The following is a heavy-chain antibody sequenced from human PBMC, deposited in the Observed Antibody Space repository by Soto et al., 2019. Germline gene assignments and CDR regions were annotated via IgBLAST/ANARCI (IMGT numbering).Heavy chain of an antibody. CDR1: GFAFSDYY. D-gene: IGHD1-26*01. J-gene: IGHJ4*02. V-gene: IGHV3-11*06. Sequence: GGSLRLSCAASGFAFSDYYINWMRQAPGKGLEWVSYISSTGSYTYYADSVKGRFTISRDNAKNSLYLQMNSLRAEDTAVYYCARGSGSFDRTGDYWGQGTQVTVSS. CDR2: ISSTGSYT. CDR3: ARGSGSFDRTGDY.